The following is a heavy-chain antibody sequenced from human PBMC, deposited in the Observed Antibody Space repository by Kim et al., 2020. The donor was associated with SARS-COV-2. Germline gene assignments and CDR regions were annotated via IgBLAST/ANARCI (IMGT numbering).Heavy chain of an antibody. V-gene: IGHV3-33*05. CDR1: GLTFSKYD. J-gene: IGHJ6*02. CDR2: ITYDGNNK. D-gene: IGHD3-3*02. Sequence: GGSLRLSCAAFGLTFSKYDMHWVRQAPGKGLEWVSFITYDGNNKNYIDSVEGRFSISRDNSENTLFLQVSSLRPEDTAVYYCVRGESYRRGSIRKARGLNVWGRGTTVTVSS. CDR3: VRGESYRRGSIRKARGLNV.